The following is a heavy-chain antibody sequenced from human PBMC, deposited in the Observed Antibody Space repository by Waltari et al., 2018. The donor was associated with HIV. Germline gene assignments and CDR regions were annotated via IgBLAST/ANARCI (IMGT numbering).Heavy chain of an antibody. V-gene: IGHV4-34*01. D-gene: IGHD3-16*01. J-gene: IGHJ3*02. CDR2: INHSGST. CDR1: GGSFSGYY. CDR3: ASGPAMGAFDI. Sequence: QVQLQQWGAGLLKPSETLSLTCAVYGGSFSGYYWSWIRQPPGKGLEWIGEINHSGSTNYNPSLKSRVTISVDTSKNQFSLKLSSVTAADTAVYYCASGPAMGAFDIWGQGTMVTVSS.